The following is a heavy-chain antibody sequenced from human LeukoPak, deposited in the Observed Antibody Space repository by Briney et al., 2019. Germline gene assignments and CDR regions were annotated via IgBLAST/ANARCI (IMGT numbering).Heavy chain of an antibody. CDR3: AREFTLGTPTGEVSFDY. J-gene: IGHJ4*02. Sequence: PGRALRLSCAASGFILSSYGMHWVRQAPGKGLEWVAVTSYDGRNKYYTDSVKGRFTISRDNSKNTLYLQMNSLRAEDTAVYYCAREFTLGTPTGEVSFDYWGQGTLVTVSS. CDR1: GFILSSYG. CDR2: TSYDGRNK. D-gene: IGHD7-27*01. V-gene: IGHV3-30*03.